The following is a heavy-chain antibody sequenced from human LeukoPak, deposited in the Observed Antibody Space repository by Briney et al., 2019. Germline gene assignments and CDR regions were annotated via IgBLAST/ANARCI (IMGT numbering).Heavy chain of an antibody. J-gene: IGHJ4*02. CDR1: GGSISSSSYY. CDR3: AGDRTPYWRGWYKGGGIYY. V-gene: IGHV4-39*06. D-gene: IGHD1-14*01. CDR2: IYYSGST. Sequence: SETLSLTCTVSGGSISSSSYYWGWIRQPPGKGLEWIGSIYYSGSTYYNPSLKSRVTISVDTSKNQFALKLNSVTAADTAVYYCAGDRTPYWRGWYKGGGIYYWGQGTLVTVSS.